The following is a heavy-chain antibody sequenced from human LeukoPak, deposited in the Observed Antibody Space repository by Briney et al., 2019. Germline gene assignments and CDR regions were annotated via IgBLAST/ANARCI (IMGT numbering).Heavy chain of an antibody. CDR1: GFTFSAYW. V-gene: IGHV3-74*01. CDR2: INSDGSSS. D-gene: IGHD5-12*01. J-gene: IGHJ3*02. CDR3: AKVRSRGFDAFDI. Sequence: GGSLRLSCAASGFTFSAYWMHWVRQPPGKGLVWVSRINSDGSSSSYADSVKGRFTISRDNAKNTLYLQMNSLRAEDTAVYYCAKVRSRGFDAFDIWGQGTMVTVSS.